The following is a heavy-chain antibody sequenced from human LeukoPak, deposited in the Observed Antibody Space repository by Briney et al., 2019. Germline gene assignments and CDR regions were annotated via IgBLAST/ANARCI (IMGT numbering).Heavy chain of an antibody. Sequence: PSQTLSLTCTVSGGSISSGSYYWSWIRQPAGKGLEWIGRIYTSGSTNYNPSLKSRVTISVDTSKNQFSLKLSSVAAADTAVYYCARDMGSSSWYRDAFDIWGQGTMVTVSS. CDR3: ARDMGSSSWYRDAFDI. V-gene: IGHV4-61*02. J-gene: IGHJ3*02. CDR2: IYTSGST. CDR1: GGSISSGSYY. D-gene: IGHD6-13*01.